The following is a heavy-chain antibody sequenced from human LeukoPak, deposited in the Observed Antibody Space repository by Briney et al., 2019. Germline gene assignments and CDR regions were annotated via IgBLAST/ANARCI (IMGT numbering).Heavy chain of an antibody. V-gene: IGHV3-66*01. D-gene: IGHD3-10*01. CDR1: GFSVSSNY. J-gene: IGHJ6*02. CDR2: TSSGGAT. CDR3: ARDSVSVSLVRGISKYYDYGMDV. Sequence: GGSLRLSCAASGFSVSSNYMSWVRQAPGKGLEWVSFTSSGGATYLIDSVKDRFSISRDIPRNTLYLQMNSLRAEDTAVYYCARDSVSVSLVRGISKYYDYGMDVWGQGTTVTVSS.